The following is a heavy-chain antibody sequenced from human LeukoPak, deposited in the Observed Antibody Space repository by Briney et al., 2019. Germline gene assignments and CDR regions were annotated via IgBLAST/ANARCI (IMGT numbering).Heavy chain of an antibody. V-gene: IGHV3-49*04. D-gene: IGHD3-10*01. Sequence: PGGSLRLSCTASGFTFGDYAMSWVRQAPGKGLEWVGFIRSKAYGGTTEYAASVKGRFTISRDDSKSIAYLQMNSLKTEDTAVYYCTRKPQGFLWFGDSEDYYYMDVWGKGTTVTISS. CDR2: IRSKAYGGTT. J-gene: IGHJ6*03. CDR1: GFTFGDYA. CDR3: TRKPQGFLWFGDSEDYYYMDV.